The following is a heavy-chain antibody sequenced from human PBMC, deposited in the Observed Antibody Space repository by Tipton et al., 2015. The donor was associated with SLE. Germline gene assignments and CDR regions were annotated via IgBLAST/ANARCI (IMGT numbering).Heavy chain of an antibody. J-gene: IGHJ6*02. V-gene: IGHV3-49*04. D-gene: IGHD3-22*01. Sequence: SLRLSCTGSGFKFGDYGWAWVRQAPGKGLEWVGVIRGEDRGEITQYAASVKGRFSISRDDSKSIAYLQMSSLKTEDTGVYYCNRVRGSYDRNGYWAWNYRAMDVWGQGTAVTVS. CDR2: IRGEDRGEIT. CDR3: NRVRGSYDRNGYWAWNYRAMDV. CDR1: GFKFGDYG.